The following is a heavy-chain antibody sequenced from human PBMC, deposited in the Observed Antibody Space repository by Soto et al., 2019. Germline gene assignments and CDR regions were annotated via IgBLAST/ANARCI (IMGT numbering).Heavy chain of an antibody. Sequence: EVQLVESGGGLVKPGGSLRLSCAASGLTFSNAWMSWVRQAPGKGLEWVGRMKSKTDGGTTGYAAPVKGRFTISRDDSKNTLYLQMNSLKTEDTAVYYCTTLSDSSGSDYWGQGTLVTVSS. CDR1: GLTFSNAW. CDR3: TTLSDSSGSDY. J-gene: IGHJ4*02. D-gene: IGHD3-22*01. CDR2: MKSKTDGGTT. V-gene: IGHV3-15*01.